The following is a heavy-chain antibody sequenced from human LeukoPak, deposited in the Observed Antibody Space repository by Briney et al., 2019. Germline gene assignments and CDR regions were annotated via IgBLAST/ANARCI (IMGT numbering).Heavy chain of an antibody. CDR1: GFTFDDYT. D-gene: IGHD3-9*01. V-gene: IGHV3-9*01. Sequence: PGRSLRPSCAASGFTFDDYTMHWVRQAPGKGLEWVSGISWNSGSIGYADSVKGRFTISRDNAKNSLYLQMNSLRAEDTALYYCAKSPYYDILTGPDYWGQGTLVTVSS. CDR2: ISWNSGSI. CDR3: AKSPYYDILTGPDY. J-gene: IGHJ4*02.